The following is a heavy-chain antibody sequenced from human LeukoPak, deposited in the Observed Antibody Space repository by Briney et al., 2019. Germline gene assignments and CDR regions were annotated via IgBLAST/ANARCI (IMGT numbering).Heavy chain of an antibody. J-gene: IGHJ6*03. Sequence: ASVKVSCQASGYTFTSYYMHWVRQAPGQGLEWMGIINPSGGSTSYAQKFQGRVAMPRDTSTSTVYMELSSLRSEDTAVYYCARDGGEKASSIALYYYYYYYMDVWGKGTTVTDSS. CDR2: INPSGGST. D-gene: IGHD6-6*01. CDR1: GYTFTSYY. V-gene: IGHV1-46*01. CDR3: ARDGGEKASSIALYYYYYYYMDV.